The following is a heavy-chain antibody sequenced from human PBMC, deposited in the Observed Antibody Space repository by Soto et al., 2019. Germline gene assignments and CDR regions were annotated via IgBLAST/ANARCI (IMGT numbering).Heavy chain of an antibody. CDR3: ARGHRARQQLVRTAIYYYGMDV. CDR2: IIHRGST. V-gene: IGHV4-34*01. Sequence: QVQLQQWGAGLLKPSETLSLTCAVYGGSFSGYYWSWIRQPPGKGLEWIGKIIHRGSTNYNPSLKSRVTISVDTSKNQFSLNLSSVTAADTAVYYCARGHRARQQLVRTAIYYYGMDVWGQGTTVTVSS. CDR1: GGSFSGYY. J-gene: IGHJ6*02. D-gene: IGHD6-13*01.